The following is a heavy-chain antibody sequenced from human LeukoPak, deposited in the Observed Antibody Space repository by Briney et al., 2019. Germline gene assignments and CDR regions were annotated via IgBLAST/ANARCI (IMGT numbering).Heavy chain of an antibody. CDR3: ARAHGMGTFYYVDY. V-gene: IGHV1-2*02. D-gene: IGHD1-7*01. CDR2: INPNSGAT. J-gene: IGHJ4*02. Sequence: GASVKVSCKASGYTFTVYFMYWVRQAPGQGLEWMGWINPNSGATNYAQRFQGRVTMTRDTSISTAYMELSRLRFDDTAVYYCARAHGMGTFYYVDYWGQGTLVTVSS. CDR1: GYTFTVYF.